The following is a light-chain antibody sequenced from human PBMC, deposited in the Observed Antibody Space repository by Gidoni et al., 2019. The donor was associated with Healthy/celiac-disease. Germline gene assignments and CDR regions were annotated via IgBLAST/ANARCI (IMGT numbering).Light chain of an antibody. J-gene: IGKJ2*01. CDR1: QSVSSSY. Sequence: IVLTQSPGTLSLSPGERATLSCRASQSVSSSYLAWYQQKPGQAPRLLIYGASSRATGIPDRFSGSGSGTDFTLTISRLEPEDFAVYYCQQYGSSPPYTFGQXTKLGIK. CDR3: QQYGSSPPYT. CDR2: GAS. V-gene: IGKV3-20*01.